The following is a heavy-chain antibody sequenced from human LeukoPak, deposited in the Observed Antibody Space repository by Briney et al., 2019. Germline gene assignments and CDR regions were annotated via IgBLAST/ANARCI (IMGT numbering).Heavy chain of an antibody. CDR1: GFTFNSYA. CDR2: ISGSGGST. CDR3: AKLRSSGYYYPADY. Sequence: GGSLRLSCAASGFTFNSYAMSWVRQAPGKGLEWVSAISGSGGSTYYADSVKGRFTISRDNSKNTLYLQMNSLRAEDTAVYYCAKLRSSGYYYPADYWGQGTLVTVSS. V-gene: IGHV3-23*01. D-gene: IGHD3-22*01. J-gene: IGHJ4*02.